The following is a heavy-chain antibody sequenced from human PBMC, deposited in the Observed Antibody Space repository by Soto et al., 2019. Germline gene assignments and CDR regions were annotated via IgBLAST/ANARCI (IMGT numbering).Heavy chain of an antibody. V-gene: IGHV4-4*02. CDR3: ARGAGKSYSSQRTANWEDGMDV. D-gene: IGHD3-16*01. Sequence: QAQLKESGPGLVKPSGTLSLTCAVSGDSVSSSNWWSWVRQPPGKGLEWIGEIYHSGSTYYNPSLKSRVTISVAKFKNQFSVSLASMTAADTAFYFCARGAGKSYSSQRTANWEDGMDVWGQGTTVTVSS. CDR1: GDSVSSSNW. J-gene: IGHJ6*02. CDR2: IYHSGST.